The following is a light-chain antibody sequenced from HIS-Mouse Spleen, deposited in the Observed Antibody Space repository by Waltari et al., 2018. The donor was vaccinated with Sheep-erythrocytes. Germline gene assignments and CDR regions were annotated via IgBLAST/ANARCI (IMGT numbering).Light chain of an antibody. Sequence: DIQMTQSPSTLSASVGDRVTITCRAMQSISSWLAWYQQKPGKAPKLLIYKASSLESGVPSRFSGSGSGTEFTLTISSLQPDDFATYYCQQYNSYSPLTFGGGTKVEIK. CDR1: QSISSW. CDR2: KAS. J-gene: IGKJ4*01. V-gene: IGKV1-5*03. CDR3: QQYNSYSPLT.